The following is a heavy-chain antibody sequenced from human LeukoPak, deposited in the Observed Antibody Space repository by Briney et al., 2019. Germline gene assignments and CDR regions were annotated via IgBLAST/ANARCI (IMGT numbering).Heavy chain of an antibody. V-gene: IGHV1-3*01. J-gene: IGHJ4*02. Sequence: GASVKVSCTASGYTFTSYAMHWVRQAPGQRLEWMGWINAGNGNTKYSQKFQGRVTITRDTSASTAYMELSSLRSEDTAVYYCARGIGVVVTEHFDYWGQGNLVTVSS. CDR1: GYTFTSYA. CDR2: INAGNGNT. CDR3: ARGIGVVVTEHFDY. D-gene: IGHD2-21*02.